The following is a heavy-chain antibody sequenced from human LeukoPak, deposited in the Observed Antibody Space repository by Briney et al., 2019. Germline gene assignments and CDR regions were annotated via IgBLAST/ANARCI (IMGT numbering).Heavy chain of an antibody. J-gene: IGHJ4*02. CDR1: GFSFTSYW. Sequence: GESLKISCQGSGFSFTSYWIGWERQMPGKGLEWMGVIYPGDSDTRYSPSFQGQVTISADQSISTAYLQWNSLKASDTAMYYCARGPPSGAFDYWGQGVLVTVSS. CDR3: ARGPPSGAFDY. CDR2: IYPGDSDT. V-gene: IGHV5-51*01.